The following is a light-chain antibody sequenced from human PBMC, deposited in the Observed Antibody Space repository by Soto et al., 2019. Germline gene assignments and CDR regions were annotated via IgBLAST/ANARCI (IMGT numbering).Light chain of an antibody. CDR2: EVT. V-gene: IGLV2-8*01. CDR3: NSYAGNNNIL. J-gene: IGLJ2*01. Sequence: QSALTQPASASGSLGQSGTISCTGFSNNYVSCYQQHPDKAHKLMIYEVTKRPSGVPDRFSGSKSGDTASLTVSGLQAEDEADYYCNSYAGNNNILFGGGTKLTVL. CDR1: SNNY.